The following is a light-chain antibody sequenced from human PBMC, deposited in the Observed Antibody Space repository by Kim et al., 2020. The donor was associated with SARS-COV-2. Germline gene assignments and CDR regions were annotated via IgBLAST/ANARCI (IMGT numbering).Light chain of an antibody. CDR2: QDT. CDR1: ELGDKF. CDR3: QAWDSRTGV. J-gene: IGLJ1*01. Sequence: SVSPGQTASITCSGDELGDKFTCWYQQKAGQSPVLVIYQDTKRPSGIPARFSGSNSGNTATLTISETQAVDEADYYCQAWDSRTGVFGPGTKVTVL. V-gene: IGLV3-1*01.